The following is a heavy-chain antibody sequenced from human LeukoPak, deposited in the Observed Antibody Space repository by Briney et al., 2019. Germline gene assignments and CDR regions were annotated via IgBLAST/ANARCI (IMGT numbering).Heavy chain of an antibody. D-gene: IGHD1-26*01. V-gene: IGHV4-39*01. CDR3: AKQRAPALIDY. Sequence: PAETLSLTCTVSGGSISSSSYYWGWIRQPPGKGLEWIGSIYYSGSTYYNPSLKSRVTISVDTSKNQFSPKLSSVTAADTAVYYCAKQRAPALIDYWGQGTLVTVSS. J-gene: IGHJ4*02. CDR2: IYYSGST. CDR1: GGSISSSSYY.